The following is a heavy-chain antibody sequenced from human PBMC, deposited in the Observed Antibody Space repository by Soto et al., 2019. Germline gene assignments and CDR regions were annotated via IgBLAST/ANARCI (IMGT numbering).Heavy chain of an antibody. J-gene: IGHJ5*02. CDR3: ARVWHSSHTAWSDL. D-gene: IGHD6-19*01. CDR2: IYESGTI. CDR1: GGSIGGAGYS. V-gene: IGHV4-30-2*01. Sequence: SETLSLTCAVSGGSIGGAGYSWSWIRQPPGGGLDWIGHIYESGTILYNPSLKARLTISLNWSDKQFSLTLSSVTAADTAVYYCARVWHSSHTAWSDLWGQGTLVTVSS.